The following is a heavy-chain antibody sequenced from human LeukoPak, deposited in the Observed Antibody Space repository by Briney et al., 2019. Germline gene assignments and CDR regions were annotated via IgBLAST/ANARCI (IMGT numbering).Heavy chain of an antibody. Sequence: PSETLSLTCTVSGGSISRSADYWAWIRQLPGKGLEWIGSINYSGNTYYNPSLKSRVAISIDTSKSHFSLKLSSVTAADTAVYYCARAPYCSSTSCYWQAFYYYYYYMDVWGKGTTVTVSS. CDR1: GGSISRSADY. V-gene: IGHV4-39*02. CDR3: ARAPYCSSTSCYWQAFYYYYYYMDV. J-gene: IGHJ6*03. CDR2: INYSGNT. D-gene: IGHD2-2*01.